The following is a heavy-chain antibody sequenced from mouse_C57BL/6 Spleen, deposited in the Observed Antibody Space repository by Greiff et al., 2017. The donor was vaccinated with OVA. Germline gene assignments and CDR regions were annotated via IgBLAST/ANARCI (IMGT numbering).Heavy chain of an antibody. Sequence: EVKLVESGGGLVKPGGSLKLSCAASGFTFSSYAMSWVRQTPEKRLEWVATISDGGSYTYYPDNVKGRFTISRDNAKNNLYLQMSHLKSEDTAMYYCARLDGTWFAYWGQGTLVTVSA. J-gene: IGHJ3*01. V-gene: IGHV5-4*03. CDR1: GFTFSSYA. CDR2: ISDGGSYT. CDR3: ARLDGTWFAY. D-gene: IGHD3-3*01.